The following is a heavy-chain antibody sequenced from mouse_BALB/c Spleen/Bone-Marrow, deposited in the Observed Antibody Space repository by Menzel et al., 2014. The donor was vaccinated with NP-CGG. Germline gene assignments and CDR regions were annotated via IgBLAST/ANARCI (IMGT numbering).Heavy chain of an antibody. D-gene: IGHD1-2*01. J-gene: IGHJ2*01. V-gene: IGHV4-2*02. CDR3: ARRGQYGYHDN. CDR2: INPGSSTI. Sequence: EVMLVESGGGLVQPGGSLNLACVASGFDFGGYWMSWARQAPGKGLEWIGEINPGSSTINYSPSLKDKFIISRDNAKNTLYLQMSKVRSEDTALYYCARRGQYGYHDNWGQGTTLTVSS. CDR1: GFDFGGYW.